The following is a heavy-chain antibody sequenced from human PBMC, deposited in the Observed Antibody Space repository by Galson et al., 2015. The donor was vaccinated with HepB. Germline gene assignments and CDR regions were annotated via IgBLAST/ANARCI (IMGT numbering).Heavy chain of an antibody. CDR3: AKDRVPGSFDY. Sequence: SLRLSGAASGLTFSSYAMSWVRQAPGKGLEWVSSISNSGGSTYYADSVKGRFTISRDNSKSTLYLQMNSLRAEDTAVYYCAKDRVPGSFDYWGQGTLVTVSS. CDR2: ISNSGGST. J-gene: IGHJ4*02. D-gene: IGHD3-10*01. V-gene: IGHV3-23*01. CDR1: GLTFSSYA.